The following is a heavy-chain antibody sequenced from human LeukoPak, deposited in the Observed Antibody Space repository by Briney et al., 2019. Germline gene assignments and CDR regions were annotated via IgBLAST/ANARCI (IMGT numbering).Heavy chain of an antibody. J-gene: IGHJ3*02. V-gene: IGHV1-2*04. CDR2: INPNSGGT. Sequence: ASVKVSCKASGYTFTSYYIHWVRQAPGQGLEWMGWINPNSGGTNYAQKFQGWVTMTRDTSISTAYMELSRLRSDDTAVYYCARGLFGIAPDAFDIWGQGTMVTVSS. CDR1: GYTFTSYY. CDR3: ARGLFGIAPDAFDI. D-gene: IGHD3-16*01.